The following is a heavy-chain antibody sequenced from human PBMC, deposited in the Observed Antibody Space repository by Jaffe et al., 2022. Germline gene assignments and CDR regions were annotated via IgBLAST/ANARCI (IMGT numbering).Heavy chain of an antibody. CDR3: AKTSLSGLYCSSTSCYSFDY. D-gene: IGHD2-2*01. Sequence: EVQLVESGGGLVQPGRSLRLSCAASGFTFDDYAMHWVRQAPGKGLEWVSGISWNSGSIGYADSVKGRFTISRDNAKNSLYLQMNSLRAEDTALYYCAKTSLSGLYCSSTSCYSFDYWGQGTLVTVSS. V-gene: IGHV3-9*01. CDR1: GFTFDDYA. CDR2: ISWNSGSI. J-gene: IGHJ4*02.